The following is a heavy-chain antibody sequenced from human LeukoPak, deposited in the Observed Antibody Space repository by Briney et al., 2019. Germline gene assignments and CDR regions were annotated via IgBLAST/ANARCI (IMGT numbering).Heavy chain of an antibody. V-gene: IGHV1-18*01. D-gene: IGHD5-24*01. J-gene: IGHJ2*01. CDR1: GYNFEILG. CDR3: ARTLGGYTVDRATGFDL. Sequence: ASVKASCKASGYNFEILGISWVRQAPGQGLEWMGWISAYEGNTNYAQKFEDRVTMTTDTSTNTAYMDLRNLTSDDTAVYCCARTLGGYTVDRATGFDLWGRGTLVTVSS. CDR2: ISAYEGNT.